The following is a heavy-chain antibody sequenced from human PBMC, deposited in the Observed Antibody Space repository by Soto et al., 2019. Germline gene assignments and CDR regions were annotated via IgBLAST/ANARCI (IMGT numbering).Heavy chain of an antibody. CDR2: INPNSGGT. J-gene: IGHJ4*02. V-gene: IGHV1-2*02. Sequence: GASVKVSCKASGYTFTGYYMHWVRQAPGQGLEWMGWINPNSGGTNYAQKFQGRVTMTRDTSISTAYMELSRLRSDDTAVYYCARDDYDFWSGYPDWGQGTLVTVSS. D-gene: IGHD3-3*01. CDR1: GYTFTGYY. CDR3: ARDDYDFWSGYPD.